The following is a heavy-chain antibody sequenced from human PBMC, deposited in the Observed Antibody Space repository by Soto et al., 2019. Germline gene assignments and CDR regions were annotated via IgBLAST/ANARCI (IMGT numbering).Heavy chain of an antibody. J-gene: IGHJ4*01. D-gene: IGHD3-3*01. V-gene: IGHV3-64D*06. Sequence: GGSLRLSCSASGFTFSNYAMHWVRQAPGKGLEYVSAIDNNGDNMYYADSVKGRFTISRDNSKNTLYLQLSSLRAEDTAVYYCVKDATPSDFWSGYYTHFDYWGRGTLVTVSS. CDR2: IDNNGDNM. CDR3: VKDATPSDFWSGYYTHFDY. CDR1: GFTFSNYA.